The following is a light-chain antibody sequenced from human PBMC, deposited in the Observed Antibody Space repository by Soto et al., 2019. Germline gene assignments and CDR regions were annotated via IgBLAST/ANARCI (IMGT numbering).Light chain of an antibody. Sequence: QSALTQPPSASGSPGQSVTISCTGTSSDVGGYNSVSWYQHHPGKAPKLMIYAVSRRPSRVPDRFSGSKSGNTASLTVSGLQAEDEADYYCSSYSGRINVVFGGGTKLTVL. CDR3: SSYSGRINVV. V-gene: IGLV2-8*01. J-gene: IGLJ2*01. CDR1: SSDVGGYNS. CDR2: AVS.